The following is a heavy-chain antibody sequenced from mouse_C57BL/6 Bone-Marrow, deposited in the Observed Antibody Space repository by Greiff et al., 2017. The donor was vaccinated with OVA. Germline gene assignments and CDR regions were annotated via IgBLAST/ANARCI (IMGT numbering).Heavy chain of an antibody. CDR1: GFTFSDYG. CDR3: ATYSNLGY. CDR2: ISSGSSTI. Sequence: DVMLVESGGGLVKPGGSLKLSCAASGFTFSDYGMHWVRQAPEKGLEWVAYISSGSSTIYYADTVKGRFTISRDNAKNTLFLQMTSLRSEDTAMYYCATYSNLGYWGQGTTLTVSS. D-gene: IGHD2-5*01. J-gene: IGHJ2*01. V-gene: IGHV5-17*01.